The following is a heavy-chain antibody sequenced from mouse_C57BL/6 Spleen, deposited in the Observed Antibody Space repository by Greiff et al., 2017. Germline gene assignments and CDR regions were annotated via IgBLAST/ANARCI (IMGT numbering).Heavy chain of an antibody. J-gene: IGHJ3*01. D-gene: IGHD2-4*01. V-gene: IGHV1-54*01. CDR1: GYAFTNYL. Sequence: VQLQESGAELVRPGTSVKVSCKASGYAFTNYLIEWVKQRPGQGLEWIGVIYPGSGGTNYNEKFKGKATLTADKSSSTAYMQLRSLTSEDSAVYFCARDDYDPAWFAYWGQGTLVTVSA. CDR2: IYPGSGGT. CDR3: ARDDYDPAWFAY.